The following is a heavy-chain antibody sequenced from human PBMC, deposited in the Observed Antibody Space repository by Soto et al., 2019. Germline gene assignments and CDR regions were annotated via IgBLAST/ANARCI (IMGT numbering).Heavy chain of an antibody. CDR3: AIGSKDCSSTSCLKKRFDY. J-gene: IGHJ4*02. Sequence: SETLSLTCAVYGGSFSGYYWSWIRQPPGKGLEWIGEINHSGSTNYNPSLKSRVTISVDTSKNQFSLKLSSVTAADTAVYYCAIGSKDCSSTSCLKKRFDYWGQGTLVTVSS. D-gene: IGHD2-2*01. V-gene: IGHV4-34*01. CDR1: GGSFSGYY. CDR2: INHSGST.